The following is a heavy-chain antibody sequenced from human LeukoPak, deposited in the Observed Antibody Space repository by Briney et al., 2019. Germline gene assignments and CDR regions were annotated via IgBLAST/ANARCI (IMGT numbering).Heavy chain of an antibody. CDR3: ARGYYDSSGSPLPDY. V-gene: IGHV4-30-4*01. Sequence: SEALSLTCTVSGGSISSGDYYWSWIRQPPGKGLEWIGYIYYSGSTYYNPSLKSRVTISVDTSKNQFSLKLSSVTAAGTAVYYCARGYYDSSGSPLPDYWGQGTLVTVSS. CDR1: GGSISSGDYY. D-gene: IGHD3-22*01. J-gene: IGHJ4*02. CDR2: IYYSGST.